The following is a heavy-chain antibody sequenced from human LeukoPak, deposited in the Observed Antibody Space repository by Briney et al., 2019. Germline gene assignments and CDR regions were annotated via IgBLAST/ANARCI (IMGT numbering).Heavy chain of an antibody. J-gene: IGHJ2*01. Sequence: SQTLSLTCTVSGGSISSGSYCWSWIRQPAGKGLEWIGRIYTSGSTNYNPSLKSRVTISVDTSKNQFSLKLSSVTAADTAVYYCAREYCSSTSCYPNDWYFDLWGRGTLVTVSS. V-gene: IGHV4-61*02. CDR1: GGSISSGSYC. CDR2: IYTSGST. CDR3: AREYCSSTSCYPNDWYFDL. D-gene: IGHD2-2*01.